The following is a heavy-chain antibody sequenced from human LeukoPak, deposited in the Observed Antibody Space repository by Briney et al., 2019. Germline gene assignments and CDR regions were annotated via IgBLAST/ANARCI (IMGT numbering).Heavy chain of an antibody. J-gene: IGHJ3*02. CDR2: IYYSGST. D-gene: IGHD7-27*01. V-gene: IGHV4-39*02. CDR3: ARPLNTGDVDAFHI. CDR1: GGSISSSSYY. Sequence: PSETLSLTCTVSGGSISSSSYYWGWIRQPPGKGLEWIGSIYYSGSTYYNPSLKSRVTISVDTSKNHFSLKLISVTPADTAVYYCARPLNTGDVDAFHIWGRGTMVTV.